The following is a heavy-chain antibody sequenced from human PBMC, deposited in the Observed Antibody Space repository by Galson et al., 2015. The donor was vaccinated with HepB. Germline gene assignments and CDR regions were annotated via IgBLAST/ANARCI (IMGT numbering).Heavy chain of an antibody. J-gene: IGHJ5*02. V-gene: IGHV1-46*01. Sequence: SVKVSCKASGYTFTSYYMHWVRQAPGQGLEWMGIINPSTGSTDYAQRFQGRVTMTRDTSTSTVYMELSSLRSEDTAVYYCARGGAVVESENWFDPWGQGTLVTVSS. CDR1: GYTFTSYY. CDR3: ARGGAVVESENWFDP. CDR2: INPSTGST. D-gene: IGHD3-16*01.